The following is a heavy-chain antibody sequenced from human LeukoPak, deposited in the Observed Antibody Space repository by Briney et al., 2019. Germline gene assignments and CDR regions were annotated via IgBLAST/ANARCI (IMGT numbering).Heavy chain of an antibody. CDR2: INHSGST. J-gene: IGHJ4*02. CDR3: ARGKKGGLYPNRAFDY. D-gene: IGHD2-8*01. Sequence: PSETLSPTCTVSGGSISSSSYYWSWIRQPPGKGLEWIGEINHSGSTNYNPSLKSRVTISVDTSKNQFSLKLSSVTAADTAVYYCARGKKGGLYPNRAFDYWGQGTLVTVSS. V-gene: IGHV4-39*07. CDR1: GGSISSSSYY.